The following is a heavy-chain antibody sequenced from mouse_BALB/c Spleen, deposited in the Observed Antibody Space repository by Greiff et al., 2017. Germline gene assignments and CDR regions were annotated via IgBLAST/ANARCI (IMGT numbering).Heavy chain of an antibody. CDR3: ARTYYGYVDAMDY. Sequence: QVQLKESGPGLVQPSQSLSITCTVSGFSLTSYGVHWVRQSPGKGLEWLGVIWSGGSTDYNAAFISRLSISKDNSKSQVFFKMNSLQANDTAIYYCARTYYGYVDAMDYWGQGTSVTVSS. V-gene: IGHV2-2*02. J-gene: IGHJ4*01. CDR1: GFSLTSYG. CDR2: IWSGGST. D-gene: IGHD1-2*01.